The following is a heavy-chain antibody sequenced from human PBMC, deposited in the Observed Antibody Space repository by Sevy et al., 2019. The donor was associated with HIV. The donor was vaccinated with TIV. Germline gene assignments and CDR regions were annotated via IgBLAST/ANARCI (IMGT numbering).Heavy chain of an antibody. CDR3: ARDRDTDYYYYYYMDV. Sequence: GGSLRLSCAASGFTFSSYAMHWVRQAPGKGLEWVAVISYDGSNKYYADSVKGRFTISRDNSKNTLYLQMNNLRAEDTAVYYCARDRDTDYYYYYYMDVWGKGTTVTVSS. CDR2: ISYDGSNK. CDR1: GFTFSSYA. V-gene: IGHV3-30-3*01. D-gene: IGHD5-18*01. J-gene: IGHJ6*03.